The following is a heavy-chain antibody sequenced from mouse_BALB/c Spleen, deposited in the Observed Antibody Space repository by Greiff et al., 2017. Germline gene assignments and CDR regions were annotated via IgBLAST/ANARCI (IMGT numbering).Heavy chain of an antibody. CDR1: GFSLSTSGMG. CDR3: ARRGDGYDYAMDY. D-gene: IGHD2-2*01. CDR2: IYWDDDK. Sequence: QVTLKVSGPGILQPSQTLSLTCSFSGFSLSTSGMGVSWIRQPSGKGLEWLAHIYWDDDKRYNPSLKSRLTISKDTSSNQVFLKITSVDTADTATYYCARRGDGYDYAMDYWGQGTSVTVSS. V-gene: IGHV8-12*01. J-gene: IGHJ4*01.